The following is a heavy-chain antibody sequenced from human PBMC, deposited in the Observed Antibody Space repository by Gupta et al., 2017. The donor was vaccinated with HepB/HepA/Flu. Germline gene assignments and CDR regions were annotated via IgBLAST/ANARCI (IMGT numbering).Heavy chain of an antibody. V-gene: IGHV5-51*01. CDR1: GYRFTTNW. CDR3: ARQGGGGVSLDY. J-gene: IGHJ4*02. D-gene: IGHD2-8*01. Sequence: EVQLVQSGAEVKKPGESLKISCQGFGYRFTTNWIGWVRQMPGKGLEWMAIINPVDSDTRYSPSFRGQVTISVDKSTSTAYLQWSSLKASDTAVDYCARQGGGGVSLDYWGQGALGTVSS. CDR2: INPVDSDT.